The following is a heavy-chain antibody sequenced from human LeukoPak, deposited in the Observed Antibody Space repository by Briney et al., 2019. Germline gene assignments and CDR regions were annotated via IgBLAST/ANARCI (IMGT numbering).Heavy chain of an antibody. CDR1: GYSFTSYW. J-gene: IGHJ4*02. Sequence: GESLKISCKGSGYSFTSYWIGWVRQMPGKGLEWMGVIYPGDSATRYSPSFQGQVTISADKSISTAYLQWSSLKASDTAMYYCARKYSSSPGPFYFDYWGQGTLVTVSS. V-gene: IGHV5-51*01. CDR3: ARKYSSSPGPFYFDY. CDR2: IYPGDSAT. D-gene: IGHD6-6*01.